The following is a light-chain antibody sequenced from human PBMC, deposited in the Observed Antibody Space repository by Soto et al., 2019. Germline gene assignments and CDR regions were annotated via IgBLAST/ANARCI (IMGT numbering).Light chain of an antibody. V-gene: IGKV1-5*03. CDR2: KAS. CDR1: QTISSW. J-gene: IGKJ1*01. Sequence: DIQMPQSPSTLSGSVGDRVTITCRASQTISSWLAWYQQKPGKAPKLLIYKASSLESGVPSRFSGSGSGTEFTLTISSLQPDDFATYYCQQYNSYPWTFGQGTKV. CDR3: QQYNSYPWT.